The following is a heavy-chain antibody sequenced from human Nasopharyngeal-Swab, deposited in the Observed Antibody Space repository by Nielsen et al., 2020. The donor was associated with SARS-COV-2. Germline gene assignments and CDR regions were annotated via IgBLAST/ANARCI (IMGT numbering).Heavy chain of an antibody. J-gene: IGHJ5*02. CDR2: IYYSGST. CDR3: ARHSRSYYDILTGYRGGWFDP. D-gene: IGHD3-9*01. V-gene: IGHV4-39*01. Sequence: SETLSLTCTVSGGSISSSSYYWGWIRQPPGKGLEWIGSIYYSGSTYYNPSLKSRVTISVDTSKNQFSLKLSSVTAADTAVYYCARHSRSYYDILTGYRGGWFDPWGQGTLVTVSS. CDR1: GGSISSSSYY.